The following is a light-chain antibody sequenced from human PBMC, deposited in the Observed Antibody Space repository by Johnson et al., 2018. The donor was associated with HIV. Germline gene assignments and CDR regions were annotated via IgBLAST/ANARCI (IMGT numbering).Light chain of an antibody. J-gene: IGLJ1*01. CDR2: ENN. Sequence: QAVLTQPPSVSAAPGQKVTISCSGSNSNIGNNYVSWYQQLPGTAPKLLIYENNQRSSGIPDRFSGSKSATSATLGITGLQTGDEADYYCGTWDSSLSALAFGTGTKVTVL. CDR1: NSNIGNNY. V-gene: IGLV1-51*02. CDR3: GTWDSSLSALA.